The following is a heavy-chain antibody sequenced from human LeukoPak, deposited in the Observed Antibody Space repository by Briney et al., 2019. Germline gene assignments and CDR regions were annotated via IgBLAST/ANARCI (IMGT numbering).Heavy chain of an antibody. D-gene: IGHD2-2*01. CDR1: GFTFSSYA. CDR3: ARGGDCSSTSCYLEPFDY. CDR2: ISYDGSNK. V-gene: IGHV3-30-3*01. Sequence: GGSLRLSCAASGFTFSSYAMHWVRQAPGKGLEWVAVISYDGSNKYYADSVKGRLTISRDNSKNTLYLEMKSLRAEDTDVYYCARGGDCSSTSCYLEPFDYWGQGTLVTVSS. J-gene: IGHJ4*02.